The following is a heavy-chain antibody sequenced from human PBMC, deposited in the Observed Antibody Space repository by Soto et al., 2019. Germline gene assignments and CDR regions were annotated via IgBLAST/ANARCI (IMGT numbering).Heavy chain of an antibody. V-gene: IGHV3-23*01. J-gene: IGHJ4*02. Sequence: GGSLRLSCAASGFTFSSYAMSWVRQAPGKGLEWVSAISGSGGSTYYADSVKGRFTISRDNSKNTLYLQMNSLRAEDTAVYYCLPVYGGNGNDYWGQGTLVTVSS. CDR3: LPVYGGNGNDY. CDR1: GFTFSSYA. CDR2: ISGSGGST. D-gene: IGHD2-15*01.